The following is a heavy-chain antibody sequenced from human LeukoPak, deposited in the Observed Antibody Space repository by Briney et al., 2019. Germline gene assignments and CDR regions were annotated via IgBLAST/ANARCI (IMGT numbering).Heavy chain of an antibody. J-gene: IGHJ4*02. CDR1: GFTFSSYG. CDR2: ISYDGSNK. Sequence: PGGSLRLSCAASGFTFSSYGMHWVRQAPGKGLEWVAVISYDGSNKYYGDSVKGRFTISRDNSKNTLYLQMNSLRAEDTAVYYCAKSAQWPFDYWGQGTLVTVSS. CDR3: AKSAQWPFDY. D-gene: IGHD6-19*01. V-gene: IGHV3-30*18.